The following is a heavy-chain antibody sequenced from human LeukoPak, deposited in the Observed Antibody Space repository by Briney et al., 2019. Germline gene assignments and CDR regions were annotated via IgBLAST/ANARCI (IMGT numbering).Heavy chain of an antibody. CDR3: ARGRGAD. Sequence: GGSLRLSCEASGFTASSDFMGCVRQPPGKGLEWVSIIHSGGTTYYADSVKGRFTTSRDNFKNTLNLQMNSLRAEDTAEYYCARGRGADWGQGTLVTVSS. V-gene: IGHV3-53*01. CDR2: IHSGGTT. J-gene: IGHJ4*02. CDR1: GFTASSDF. D-gene: IGHD4/OR15-4a*01.